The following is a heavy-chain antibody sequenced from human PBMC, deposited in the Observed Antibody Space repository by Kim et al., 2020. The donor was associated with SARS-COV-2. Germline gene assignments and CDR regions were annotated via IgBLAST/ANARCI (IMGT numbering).Heavy chain of an antibody. V-gene: IGHV3-48*03. CDR2: IGSSGTTI. CDR3: ARVYRYTSSRRLYHYYYMDV. CDR1: GFSFSNYE. Sequence: GGSLRLSCAASGFSFSNYEMNWVRQPPGKGLEWVSYIGSSGTTIYYADSVRGRFTISRDNAKNSLYLQMNSLRAEDTAVYYCARVYRYTSSRRLYHYYYMDVWGKGTTVTVSS. D-gene: IGHD3-16*02. J-gene: IGHJ6*03.